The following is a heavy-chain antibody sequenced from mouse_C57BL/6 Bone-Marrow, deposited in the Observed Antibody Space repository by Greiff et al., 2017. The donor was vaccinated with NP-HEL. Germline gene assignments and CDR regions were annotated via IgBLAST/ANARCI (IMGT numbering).Heavy chain of an antibody. CDR2: IDPNSGGT. CDR3: ARLLRYGFAY. Sequence: QVQLQQPGAELVKPGASVKLSCKASGYTFTSYWMHWVKQRPGRGLERIGRIDPNSGGTKYNEKFKSKATLTVDTSSSTAYMQLSSLTSEDSAVYYCARLLRYGFAYWGQGTLVTVSA. D-gene: IGHD1-1*01. V-gene: IGHV1-62-3*01. J-gene: IGHJ3*01. CDR1: GYTFTSYW.